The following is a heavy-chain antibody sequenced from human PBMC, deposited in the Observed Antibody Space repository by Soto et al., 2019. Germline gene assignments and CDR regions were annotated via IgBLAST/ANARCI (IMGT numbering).Heavy chain of an antibody. J-gene: IGHJ4*02. V-gene: IGHV4-4*07. D-gene: IGHD2-8*02. Sequence: SETLSLTCTVSGASITGSFFWSWIRQPAGKGLEWIGRFSLSGTTNYNPSLRSRVAMSADVSKNQFSLRLTSVTAADTALYYCARGMTPPGAPAWYYFDSWGQGTLVTVSS. CDR1: GASITGSFF. CDR2: FSLSGTT. CDR3: ARGMTPPGAPAWYYFDS.